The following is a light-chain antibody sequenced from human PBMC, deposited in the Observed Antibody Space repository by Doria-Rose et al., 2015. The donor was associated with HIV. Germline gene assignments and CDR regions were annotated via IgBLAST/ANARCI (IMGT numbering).Light chain of an antibody. V-gene: IGKV4-1*01. CDR1: QSLLYTSKNY. CDR2: WAS. Sequence: TQSPESLGMSLGERATLNCKSNQSLLYTSKNYLAWYQQKPGQPPKLLIYWASTRQSVVPARFSGSVSGTDVTLTISSLEAEDVAVYYCQQYYDTPSFGPGTTVDIK. J-gene: IGKJ3*01. CDR3: QQYYDTPS.